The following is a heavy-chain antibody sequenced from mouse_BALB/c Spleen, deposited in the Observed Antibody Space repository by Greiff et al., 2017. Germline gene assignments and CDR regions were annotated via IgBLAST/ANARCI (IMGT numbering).Heavy chain of an antibody. CDR2: ISYSGST. V-gene: IGHV3-2*02. Sequence: VQLKESGPGLVKPSQSLSLTCTVTGYSITSDYAWNWIRQFPGNKLEWMGYISYSGSTSYNPSLKSRISITRDTSKNQFFLQLNSVTTEDTATYYCARGGWSYFDDWGQGTTLTVSS. CDR1: GYSITSDYA. J-gene: IGHJ2*01. CDR3: ARGGWSYFDD. D-gene: IGHD3-3*01.